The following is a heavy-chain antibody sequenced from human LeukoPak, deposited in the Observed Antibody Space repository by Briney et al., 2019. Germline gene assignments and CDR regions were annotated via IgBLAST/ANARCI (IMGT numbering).Heavy chain of an antibody. CDR3: ARGYDILTGYSPFFYYGMDV. D-gene: IGHD3-9*01. CDR2: ISSSSSYT. V-gene: IGHV3-11*06. J-gene: IGHJ6*04. CDR1: GFTFSDYH. Sequence: GGSLRVSCAASGFTFSDYHMSWIRQAPGKGLEWVSYISSSSSYTNYADSVKGRFTISRDNAKNSLYLQMNSLRAEDTAVYYCARGYDILTGYSPFFYYGMDVWGKGTAVTVSS.